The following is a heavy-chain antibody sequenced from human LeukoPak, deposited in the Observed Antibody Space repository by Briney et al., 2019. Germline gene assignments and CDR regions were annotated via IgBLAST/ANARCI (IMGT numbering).Heavy chain of an antibody. J-gene: IGHJ4*02. V-gene: IGHV1-18*01. CDR1: GYTFTSYG. Sequence: ASVKVSCKASGYTFTSYGISWVRQAPGQGLEWMGWISAYNGNTNYAQKFQGRVTITTDESTSTAYMELSSLRSEDTAVYYCARVSCTNGVCDGELWGQGTLVTVSS. CDR2: ISAYNGNT. D-gene: IGHD2-8*01. CDR3: ARVSCTNGVCDGEL.